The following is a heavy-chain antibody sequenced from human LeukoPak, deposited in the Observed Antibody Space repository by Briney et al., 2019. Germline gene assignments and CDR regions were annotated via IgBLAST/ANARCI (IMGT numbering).Heavy chain of an antibody. Sequence: GGSLRLSCAASGFTFSSYAMNWVRQAPGKGLEWVSAISGSGSTTYYADSVKGRFTISRDNSKNTLFLQMNSLRAEDAAVYYCAKAPVTSCRGAFCYPFDYWGQGTLVTVSS. CDR3: AKAPVTSCRGAFCYPFDY. CDR2: ISGSGSTT. J-gene: IGHJ4*02. D-gene: IGHD2-15*01. CDR1: GFTFSSYA. V-gene: IGHV3-23*01.